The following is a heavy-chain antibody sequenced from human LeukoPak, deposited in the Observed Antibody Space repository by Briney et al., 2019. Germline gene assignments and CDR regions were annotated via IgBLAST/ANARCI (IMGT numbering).Heavy chain of an antibody. J-gene: IGHJ4*02. CDR1: GFTFSSYS. CDR2: ISSSSSYI. V-gene: IGHV3-21*01. D-gene: IGHD2-15*01. Sequence: GGSLRLSCAASGFTFSSYSINCVRQAPGNGLEWDSSISSSSSYIYYADSVKGRFTISRDNDKNSLYLQMISLRAEDTAVYYCATSYCSGGSCYDYWGQGTLVTVSS. CDR3: ATSYCSGGSCYDY.